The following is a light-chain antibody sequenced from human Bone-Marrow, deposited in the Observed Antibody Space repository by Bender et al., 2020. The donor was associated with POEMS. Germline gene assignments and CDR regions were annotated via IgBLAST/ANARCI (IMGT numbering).Light chain of an antibody. CDR1: ALPKQY. Sequence: SYELTQPPSVSVSPGQTARITCSGDALPKQYASWYQQKPGQAPVLVIYKTTERPSGIPERFSGSSSGTIVTLTISGVQAEDEADYYCQSSDSSGSYRVFGSGTKVSVL. CDR2: KTT. J-gene: IGLJ1*01. CDR3: QSSDSSGSYRV. V-gene: IGLV3-25*03.